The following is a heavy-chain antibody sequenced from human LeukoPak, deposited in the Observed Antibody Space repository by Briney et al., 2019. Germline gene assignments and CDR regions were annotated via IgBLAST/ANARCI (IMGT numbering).Heavy chain of an antibody. J-gene: IGHJ4*02. Sequence: ASVKVSCKASGGTFSSYAISWVRQAPGQGLEWMGGIIPIFSTANYAQKFQGRVTITTDESTSTAYMELSSLRSEDTAVYYCASSSIAAHTHDYWGQGTLVTVSS. D-gene: IGHD6-6*01. CDR2: IIPIFSTA. CDR1: GGTFSSYA. CDR3: ASSSIAAHTHDY. V-gene: IGHV1-69*05.